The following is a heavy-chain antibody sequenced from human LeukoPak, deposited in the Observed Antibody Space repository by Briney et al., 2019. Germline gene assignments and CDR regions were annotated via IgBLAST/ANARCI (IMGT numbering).Heavy chain of an antibody. V-gene: IGHV3-30*14. Sequence: GGSLRLSCAASGFTFSSYAMHWVRQAPGKGLEWVAVISYDGSNKYYADSVKGRFTISRDNSKNTLYLQMNSLRAEDTAVYYCASSYSRYAFDIWGQGTMVTVSS. D-gene: IGHD5-18*01. J-gene: IGHJ3*02. CDR2: ISYDGSNK. CDR1: GFTFSSYA. CDR3: ASSYSRYAFDI.